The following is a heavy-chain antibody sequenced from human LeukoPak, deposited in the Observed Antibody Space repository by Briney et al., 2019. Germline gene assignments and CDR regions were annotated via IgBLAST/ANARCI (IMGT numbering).Heavy chain of an antibody. Sequence: GGSLRLSCAAFGFTFDSYSMTWVRQAPGKGLERISSITTRSDYTYYTDSVEGRFTISRDDAKNSLFLQMNSLRVEDTAIYYCARGGTGSENDCWGQGILVTVSS. CDR3: ARGGTGSENDC. CDR1: GFTFDSYS. D-gene: IGHD3-9*01. CDR2: ITTRSDYT. J-gene: IGHJ4*02. V-gene: IGHV3-21*01.